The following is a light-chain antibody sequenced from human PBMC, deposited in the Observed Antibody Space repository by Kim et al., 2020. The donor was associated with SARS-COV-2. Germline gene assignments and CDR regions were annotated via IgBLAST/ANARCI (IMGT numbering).Light chain of an antibody. CDR1: QSVSTN. J-gene: IGKJ4*01. Sequence: SPGERVTLSCRASQSVSTNLAWYQQKPGQAPRLLIYDASTRATGVPARFSGSGSGTEFTLTISSLQSEDFAVYHCQQYNKWFALSFGGGTKVDIK. CDR3: QQYNKWFALS. CDR2: DAS. V-gene: IGKV3-15*01.